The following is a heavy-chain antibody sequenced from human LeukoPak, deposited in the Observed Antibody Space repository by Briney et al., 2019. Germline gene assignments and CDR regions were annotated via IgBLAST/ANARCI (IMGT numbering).Heavy chain of an antibody. CDR2: ISSTSSYT. D-gene: IGHD3-10*01. Sequence: GGSLRLSCAASGFTFSDYYMSWIRQAPGKGLEWVSYISSTSSYTNYADSVKGRFTISRDNAKNSLYLQMNSLRADDTAVYDCARDSMVREKLLDYWGQGALVTVSS. CDR3: ARDSMVREKLLDY. V-gene: IGHV3-11*05. CDR1: GFTFSDYY. J-gene: IGHJ4*02.